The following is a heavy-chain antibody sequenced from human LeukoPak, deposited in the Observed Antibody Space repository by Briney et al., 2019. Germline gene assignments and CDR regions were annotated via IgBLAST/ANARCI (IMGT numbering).Heavy chain of an antibody. V-gene: IGHV4-34*01. Sequence: SETLSLTCAVYGGSFSGYYWSWIRQPPGKGLEWIGEIKHSGSTNYNPSLKSRVTISVDTSKNQFSLKLSSVTAADTAVYYCARAQGDYVWGSYRLYYFDYWGQGTLVTVSS. D-gene: IGHD3-16*02. CDR1: GGSFSGYY. J-gene: IGHJ4*02. CDR2: IKHSGST. CDR3: ARAQGDYVWGSYRLYYFDY.